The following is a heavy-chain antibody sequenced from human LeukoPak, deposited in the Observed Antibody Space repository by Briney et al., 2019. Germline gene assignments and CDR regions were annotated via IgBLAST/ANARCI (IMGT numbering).Heavy chain of an antibody. Sequence: ASVKVSCKASGYNFRNFGIIWVRQAPGQGLEWMGWISPYNGNTNYAQNIQGRVTMTADTSTSTAYMELRSLRSNDTAVYYCARDLFEGFVQLIFLYGLDVWGQGTTVAVSS. J-gene: IGHJ6*02. V-gene: IGHV1-18*01. CDR2: ISPYNGNT. CDR1: GYNFRNFG. CDR3: ARDLFEGFVQLIFLYGLDV. D-gene: IGHD3-9*01.